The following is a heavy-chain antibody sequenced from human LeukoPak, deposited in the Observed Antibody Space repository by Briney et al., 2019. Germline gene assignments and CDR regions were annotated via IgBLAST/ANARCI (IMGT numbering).Heavy chain of an antibody. D-gene: IGHD5/OR15-5a*01. V-gene: IGHV4-59*11. CDR2: ISYIGST. Sequence: PSETLSLTCNVSGASISGHYLTWIRQPPGKGLEWIGYISYIGSTNYNPSLKSRVTISVHTSKNQFSLKLSSVTAADTTVYYCARSRAYYYYMDVWGKGTTVTVSS. J-gene: IGHJ6*03. CDR1: GASISGHY. CDR3: ARSRAYYYYMDV.